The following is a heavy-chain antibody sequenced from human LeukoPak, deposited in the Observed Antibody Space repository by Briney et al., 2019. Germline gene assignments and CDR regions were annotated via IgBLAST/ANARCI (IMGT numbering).Heavy chain of an antibody. CDR1: DGSISSYY. CDR3: ARPFSGSYSDAFDL. V-gene: IGHV4-59*08. D-gene: IGHD1-26*01. Sequence: SETLSLTCTVSDGSISSYYWSWIRQPPGKGLEWIGYIYYSGSTNYNPSVKSRVTISVDTSKNQFSLKLSSVTAADTAVYYCARPFSGSYSDAFDLWGQGTMVTVSS. J-gene: IGHJ3*01. CDR2: IYYSGST.